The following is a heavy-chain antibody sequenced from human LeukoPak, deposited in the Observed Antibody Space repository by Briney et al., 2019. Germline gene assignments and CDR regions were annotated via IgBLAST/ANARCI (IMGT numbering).Heavy chain of an antibody. V-gene: IGHV3-15*01. D-gene: IGHD2-2*01. CDR2: IKNKTNGGTT. Sequence: GGSLRLSCAASGFIFSSAWMTWVRQAPGKGLEWVGHIKNKTNGGTTDYAAPVKGRFIISRDDSKNTLYLPMNSLRTEDTAVYYCARGFCSSTGCYQGPFDFWGQGTLVTVSS. CDR1: GFIFSSAW. J-gene: IGHJ4*02. CDR3: ARGFCSSTGCYQGPFDF.